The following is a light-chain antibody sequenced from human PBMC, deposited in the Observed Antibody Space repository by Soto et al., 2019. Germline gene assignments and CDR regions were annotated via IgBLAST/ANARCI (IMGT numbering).Light chain of an antibody. CDR3: STYAGSNNHVI. Sequence: QSALTQPPSASGSPGQSVTISCTGTSSDVGAYIYVSWYQQHPGKAPKLMISEVSKRPSGVPDRFSGSKSGNTASLTVSGLQAEDEDDYYCSTYAGSNNHVIFGGGTKLTVL. CDR2: EVS. J-gene: IGLJ2*01. V-gene: IGLV2-8*01. CDR1: SSDVGAYIY.